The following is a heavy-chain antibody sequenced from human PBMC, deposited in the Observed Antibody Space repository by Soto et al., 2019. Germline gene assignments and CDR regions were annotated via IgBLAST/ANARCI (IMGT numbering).Heavy chain of an antibody. CDR3: AAEILVVPGAYNYYDMDV. CDR2: IVVGSAYT. Sequence: GASVKVSCKTSGFTFTSSAVQWVRQARGQRLEWIGWIVVGSAYTNYAEKFQDRVTITRDMSTSTAYMELTSLRSDDTAVYYCAAEILVVPGAYNYYDMDVWGQGTGVTVSS. V-gene: IGHV1-58*01. CDR1: GFTFTSSA. D-gene: IGHD2-2*01. J-gene: IGHJ6*02.